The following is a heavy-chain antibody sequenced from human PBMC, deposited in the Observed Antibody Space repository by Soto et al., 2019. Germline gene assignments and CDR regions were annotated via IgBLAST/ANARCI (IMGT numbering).Heavy chain of an antibody. CDR3: AKDRGYCSGGSCYLSGAFDI. J-gene: IGHJ3*02. D-gene: IGHD2-15*01. Sequence: EVQLLESGGGLVQPGGSLRLSCAASGFTFSSYAMSWVRQAPGKGLEWVSAISGSGGSTYYADSVKGRFTISRDNSKNTLYLQMNSLRAEDTAVYYCAKDRGYCSGGSCYLSGAFDIWGQGTMVTVS. CDR2: ISGSGGST. CDR1: GFTFSSYA. V-gene: IGHV3-23*01.